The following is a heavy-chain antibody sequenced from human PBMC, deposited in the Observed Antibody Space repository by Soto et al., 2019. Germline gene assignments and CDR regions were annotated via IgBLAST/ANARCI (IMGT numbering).Heavy chain of an antibody. J-gene: IGHJ6*02. D-gene: IGHD3-22*01. CDR1: GGTFSSYT. CDR2: IIPILGIA. CDR3: ARDDDSSSSYYPYYYGMDV. Sequence: QVQLVQSGAEVKKPGSSVKVSCKASGGTFSSYTISWVRQAPGQGLEWMGRIIPILGIANYAQKFQGRVTNTADKSTSTAYMELSSLRSEDTAVYYCARDDDSSSSYYPYYYGMDVWGQGTTVTVSS. V-gene: IGHV1-69*08.